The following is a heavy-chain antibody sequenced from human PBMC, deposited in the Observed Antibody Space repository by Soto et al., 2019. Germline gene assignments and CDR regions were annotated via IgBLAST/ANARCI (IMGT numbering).Heavy chain of an antibody. CDR2: INHSGST. Sequence: QVQLQQWGAGLLKPSETLSLTCAVYGGSFSGYYWSWIRQPPGKGLEWIGEINHSGSTNYNPSLNGRVPISVDTPNNQIPLKLSSVTAADTAVYYCARAAPRDCSGGSRYSGSDYWGQGTLVTVSS. V-gene: IGHV4-34*01. CDR1: GGSFSGYY. CDR3: ARAAPRDCSGGSRYSGSDY. D-gene: IGHD2-15*01. J-gene: IGHJ4*02.